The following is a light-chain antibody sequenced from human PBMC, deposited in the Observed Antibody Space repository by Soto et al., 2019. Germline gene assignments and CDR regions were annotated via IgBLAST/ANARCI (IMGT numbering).Light chain of an antibody. CDR2: GVT. Sequence: QSALTQPASVSGSPGQSITISCTGTSSDVGGYNYVSWYQHNPGKAPKLLIYGVTNRPSGVSDRFSGSKSGNSASLTISGLQADDEADYHCSSYTSSNSLVFGGGTKLTVL. J-gene: IGLJ3*02. V-gene: IGLV2-14*01. CDR1: SSDVGGYNY. CDR3: SSYTSSNSLV.